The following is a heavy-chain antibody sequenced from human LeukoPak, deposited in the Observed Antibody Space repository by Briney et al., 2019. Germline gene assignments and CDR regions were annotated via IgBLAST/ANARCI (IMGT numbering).Heavy chain of an antibody. V-gene: IGHV3-33*01. CDR1: GFTFSSYG. D-gene: IGHD6-19*01. CDR2: IRYDGSNK. Sequence: GGSLRLSCAASGFTFSSYGMHWVRQAPGKGLEWVAVIRYDGSNKYYADSVKGRFTISRDNSKNTLYLQMNSLGAEDTAVYYCARAYSSGWYVGSGYFDYWGQGTLVTVSS. J-gene: IGHJ4*02. CDR3: ARAYSSGWYVGSGYFDY.